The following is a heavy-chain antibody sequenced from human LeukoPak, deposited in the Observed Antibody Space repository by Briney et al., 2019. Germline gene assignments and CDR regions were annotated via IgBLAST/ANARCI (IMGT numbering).Heavy chain of an antibody. D-gene: IGHD5-18*01. J-gene: IGHJ4*02. Sequence: PGGSLRLSCAASGFTFSSYAMHWVRQAPGKGLEWVAVISYDGSNKYYADSVKGRFTISRDNSKNTLYLQMNSLRAEDTAVYYCARGKAKYSYGPFDYWGQGTLVTVSS. V-gene: IGHV3-30-3*01. CDR1: GFTFSSYA. CDR3: ARGKAKYSYGPFDY. CDR2: ISYDGSNK.